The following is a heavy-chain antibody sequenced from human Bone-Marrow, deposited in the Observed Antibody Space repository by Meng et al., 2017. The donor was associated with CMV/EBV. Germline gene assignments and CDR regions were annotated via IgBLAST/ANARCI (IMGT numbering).Heavy chain of an antibody. CDR1: GGSVSSGSYY. J-gene: IGHJ6*02. D-gene: IGHD2-15*01. Sequence: SETLSLTCTVSGGSVSSGSYYWSWIRQPPGKGLEWIGYIYYSGSTNYHPSLKSRVTISVDTSKNQFSLKLSSVTAADTAVYYCARGGYCSGGSCYPNIPADYYYYYGMDVWGQGPTVTVSS. CDR2: IYYSGST. CDR3: ARGGYCSGGSCYPNIPADYYYYYGMDV. V-gene: IGHV4-61*01.